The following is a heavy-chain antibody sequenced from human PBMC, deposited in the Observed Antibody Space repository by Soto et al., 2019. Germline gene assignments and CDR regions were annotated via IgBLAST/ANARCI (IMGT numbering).Heavy chain of an antibody. CDR3: ARGGHVVVVTAALDY. CDR1: GDNFTDYY. J-gene: IGHJ4*02. V-gene: IGHV1-46*01. CDR2: VNPSGGHT. Sequence: QVQLVQSGAEVKKPGASVKVSCKASGDNFTDYYIHWVRQAPEQGLEWMGTVNPSGGHTTYAQHFLGRVTMTRDTSTSTLYMELTSLTSEDTAVYYCARGGHVVVVTAALDYWGQGTLVTVSS. D-gene: IGHD2-21*02.